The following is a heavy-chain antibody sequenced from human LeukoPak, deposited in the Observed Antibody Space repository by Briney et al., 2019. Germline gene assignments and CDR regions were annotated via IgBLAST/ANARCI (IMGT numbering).Heavy chain of an antibody. CDR3: ARSSSGSYYKRFDS. Sequence: SETLSLTCTVSGGSIRYYYWTWIRQPPGRGLEWIGSIYYTLSTNYNPSLKSRVTISLDTSKNQFSLNLRSVTAADTAVYYCARSSSGSYYKRFDSWGQGNLVTVSS. CDR2: IYYTLST. CDR1: GGSIRYYY. D-gene: IGHD3-10*01. J-gene: IGHJ4*02. V-gene: IGHV4-59*08.